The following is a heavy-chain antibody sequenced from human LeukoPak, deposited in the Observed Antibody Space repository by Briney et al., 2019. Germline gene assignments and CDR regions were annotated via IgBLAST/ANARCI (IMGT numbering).Heavy chain of an antibody. CDR2: IIPILGIA. Sequence: SVKVSCKASGGTFSSYAISWVRQAPGQGLEWMGRIIPILGIANYAQKFQGRVTITADTSTSTAYMELRSLRSDDTAVYYCARELGYCSSTSCYPVDYWGQGTLVTVSS. V-gene: IGHV1-69*04. CDR1: GGTFSSYA. CDR3: ARELGYCSSTSCYPVDY. D-gene: IGHD2-2*01. J-gene: IGHJ4*02.